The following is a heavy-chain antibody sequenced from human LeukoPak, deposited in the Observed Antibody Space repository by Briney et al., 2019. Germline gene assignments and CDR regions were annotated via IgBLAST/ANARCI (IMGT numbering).Heavy chain of an antibody. Sequence: ASVKVSCKASGYTFTSYGISWVRQAPGQGLEWMGWISAYNGNTNYAQKLQGRVTMTTDTSTSTAYMELSSLRSEDTAVYYCARGTYYYDSSGYYTAEYFQHWGQDTLVTVSS. J-gene: IGHJ1*01. CDR3: ARGTYYYDSSGYYTAEYFQH. V-gene: IGHV1-18*01. CDR2: ISAYNGNT. D-gene: IGHD3-22*01. CDR1: GYTFTSYG.